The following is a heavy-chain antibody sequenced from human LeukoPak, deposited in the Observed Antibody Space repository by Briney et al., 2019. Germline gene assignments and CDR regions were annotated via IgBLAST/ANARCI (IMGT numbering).Heavy chain of an antibody. CDR1: GFTFSSYG. CDR2: IWYDGSNK. CDR3: ARGGIVVVPAAIGAFDI. Sequence: GRSLRLSCAASGFTFSSYGMHWVRQAPGKGLEWVAVIWYDGSNKYYADSVKGRFTISRDNSKNTLYLQMNSLRAEDTAVYYCARGGIVVVPAAIGAFDIWGQGTMVTASS. D-gene: IGHD2-2*01. V-gene: IGHV3-33*01. J-gene: IGHJ3*02.